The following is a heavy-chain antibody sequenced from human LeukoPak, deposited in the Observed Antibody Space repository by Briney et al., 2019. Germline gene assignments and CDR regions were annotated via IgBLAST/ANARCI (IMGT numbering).Heavy chain of an antibody. CDR2: ISWNSGSI. J-gene: IGHJ4*02. D-gene: IGHD2-2*01. Sequence: GGSLRLSCAASGFTFDDYAMPWVRQAPGKGLEWVSGISWNSGSIGYADSVKGRFTISRDNAKNSLYLQMNSLRAEDTALYYCAKDMVRGIVVPAAIVAFDYWGQGTLVTVSS. CDR1: GFTFDDYA. CDR3: AKDMVRGIVVPAAIVAFDY. V-gene: IGHV3-9*01.